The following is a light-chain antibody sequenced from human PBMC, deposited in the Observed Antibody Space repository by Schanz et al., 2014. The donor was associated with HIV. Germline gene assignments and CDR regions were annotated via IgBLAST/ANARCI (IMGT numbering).Light chain of an antibody. CDR3: AVWDDSLNGRI. CDR2: GNT. V-gene: IGLV1-40*01. CDR1: SSNIGAGYD. J-gene: IGLJ2*01. Sequence: QSVLTQPPSVSGAPGQRVTISCTGSSSNIGAGYDVHWYQQLPGTAPKLLISGNTNRPSGVPDRFSGSKSGTSSSLAISGLQSEDEADYYCAVWDDSLNGRIFGGGTKVTVL.